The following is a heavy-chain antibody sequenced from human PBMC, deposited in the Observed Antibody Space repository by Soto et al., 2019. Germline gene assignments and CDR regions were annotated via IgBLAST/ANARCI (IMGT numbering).Heavy chain of an antibody. CDR3: AKDQVSRFDP. J-gene: IGHJ5*02. D-gene: IGHD6-6*01. CDR1: GFIFNEYG. CDR2: IWYDGSNK. V-gene: IGHV3-33*06. Sequence: GGSLRLSCAAPGFIFNEYGMHWVRQAPGKGLEWVAVIWYDGSNKYYADSVKGRFTISRDNSKNTLYLQMNSLRAEDTAVYYCAKDQVSRFDPWGQGTLVTVSS.